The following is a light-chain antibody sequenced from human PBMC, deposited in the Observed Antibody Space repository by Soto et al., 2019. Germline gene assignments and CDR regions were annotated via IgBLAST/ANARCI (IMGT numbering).Light chain of an antibody. Sequence: EIVLTQSPATLSLSPGERATLSCRASQSVTSYLAWYKQRPGQAPRLLINDASRRATGIPDRFSGSGSGAEFTLTISSLEPEDFEVYYCQQRSSWPITFGQGTRLEI. CDR2: DAS. CDR3: QQRSSWPIT. J-gene: IGKJ5*01. CDR1: QSVTSY. V-gene: IGKV3-11*01.